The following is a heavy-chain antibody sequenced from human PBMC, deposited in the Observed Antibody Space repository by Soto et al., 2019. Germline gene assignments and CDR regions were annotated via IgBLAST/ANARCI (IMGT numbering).Heavy chain of an antibody. CDR3: ARDIGDCSGGSCDWFDP. Sequence: GASVKVSCKASGGTFSSYTISWVRQAPGQGLEWMGRIIPILGIANYAQKFQGRVTITADKSTSTAYMELSSLRSEDTAVYYCARDIGDCSGGSCDWFDPWGQGTLVTVSS. CDR1: GGTFSSYT. D-gene: IGHD2-15*01. J-gene: IGHJ5*02. CDR2: IIPILGIA. V-gene: IGHV1-69*04.